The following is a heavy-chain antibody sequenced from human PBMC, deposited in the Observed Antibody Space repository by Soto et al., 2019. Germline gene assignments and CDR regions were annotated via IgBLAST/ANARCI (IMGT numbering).Heavy chain of an antibody. D-gene: IGHD5-12*01. CDR3: AKSFGLATINADAFDI. CDR1: GFTFSSYA. J-gene: IGHJ3*02. CDR2: ISGSGGST. V-gene: IGHV3-23*01. Sequence: GGSLRLSCAASGFTFSSYAMSWVRQAPGKGLEWVSAISGSGGSTYYADSVKGRFTISRDNSKNTLYLQMNSLRAEDTAVYYCAKSFGLATINADAFDIWGQGTMVTVSS.